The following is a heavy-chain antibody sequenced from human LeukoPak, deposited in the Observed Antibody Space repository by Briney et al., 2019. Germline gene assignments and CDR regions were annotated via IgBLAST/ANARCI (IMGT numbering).Heavy chain of an antibody. CDR3: ARSHWNDAADY. CDR2: INPNSGGP. V-gene: IGHV1-2*02. Sequence: ASVKVTCKASGYTFTGYYMHWVRQAPGQGLEWMGWINPNSGGPNYAQKFQGRVTMTRDTSISTAYMELSRLRSDDTAVYYCARSHWNDAADYWGQGTLVTVSS. CDR1: GYTFTGYY. D-gene: IGHD1-1*01. J-gene: IGHJ4*02.